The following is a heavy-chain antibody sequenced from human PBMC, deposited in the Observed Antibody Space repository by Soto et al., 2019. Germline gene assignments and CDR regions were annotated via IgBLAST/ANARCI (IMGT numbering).Heavy chain of an antibody. D-gene: IGHD6-19*01. V-gene: IGHV2-5*02. CDR1: GFSLSSTRMA. J-gene: IGHJ4*02. Sequence: QITLKESGPTLVKPTQTLTLNCTFSGFSLSSTRMAVGWIRQPPGKALEWLALIYWDDDKRYSPLLKSRLTITKDPSKNQVVLTMSNMDPVDTARYYCAHIVVAGLGYYFDYWGQRTLVTVSS. CDR3: AHIVVAGLGYYFDY. CDR2: IYWDDDK.